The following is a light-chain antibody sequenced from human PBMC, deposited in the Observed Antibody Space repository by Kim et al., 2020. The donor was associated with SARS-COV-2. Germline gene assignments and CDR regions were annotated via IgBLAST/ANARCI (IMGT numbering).Light chain of an antibody. CDR1: QSISSY. Sequence: SASVGDRVTITCPASQSISSYLDCYQQKPGKAPKLLIYAASSLQSGVPSRFSGSGSGTDFTLSISSLQPEDFATYYCQQSYSTPRFGPGTKVDIK. J-gene: IGKJ3*01. V-gene: IGKV1-39*01. CDR2: AAS. CDR3: QQSYSTPR.